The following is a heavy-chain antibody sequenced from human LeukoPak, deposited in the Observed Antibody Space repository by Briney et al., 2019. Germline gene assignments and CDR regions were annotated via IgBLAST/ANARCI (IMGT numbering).Heavy chain of an antibody. Sequence: SVKVSCKASGGTFSSYAISWVRQAPGQGLEWMGGIIPIFGTANYAQKFQGRVTITADESTSTAYMELSSLRSEDTAVYYCARVRSYGSGGYYSYYFDYWGQGTLVTVSS. CDR2: IIPIFGTA. CDR3: ARVRSYGSGGYYSYYFDY. D-gene: IGHD3-10*01. J-gene: IGHJ4*02. CDR1: GGTFSSYA. V-gene: IGHV1-69*01.